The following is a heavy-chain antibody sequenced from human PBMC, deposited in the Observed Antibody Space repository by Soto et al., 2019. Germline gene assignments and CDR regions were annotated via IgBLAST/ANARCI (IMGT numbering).Heavy chain of an antibody. V-gene: IGHV4-34*01. Sequence: QVQLQQWGAGLLKPSETLSLNCAVNGGSLSGYYSSWIRQPPGKGLEWIGEIKDGGYTNYSPSLNSRDPISSDTSNNHFSLRLNSVTAADTGVYYCARGQEGVVATHWDKVALVTVAS. CDR1: GGSLSGYY. CDR3: ARGQEGVVATH. J-gene: IGHJ4*02. D-gene: IGHD5-12*01. CDR2: IKDGGYT.